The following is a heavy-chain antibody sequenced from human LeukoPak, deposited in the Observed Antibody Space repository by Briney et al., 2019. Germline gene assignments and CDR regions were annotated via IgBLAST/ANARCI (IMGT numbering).Heavy chain of an antibody. D-gene: IGHD3-22*01. CDR2: IYTSGST. J-gene: IGHJ1*01. Sequence: SETPSLTCTVSGGSISSYYWSWIRQPAGKGLEWIGRIYTSGSTNYNPSLKSRVTISLDTSKNQFSLRLSSVTAADTAVYYCARGPPPSYDYDSSGYSMIAEYFQHWGQGTLVTVSS. CDR1: GGSISSYY. V-gene: IGHV4-4*07. CDR3: ARGPPPSYDYDSSGYSMIAEYFQH.